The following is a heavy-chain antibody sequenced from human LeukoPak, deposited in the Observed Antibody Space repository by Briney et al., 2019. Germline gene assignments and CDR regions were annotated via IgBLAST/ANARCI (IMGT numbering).Heavy chain of an antibody. CDR1: GYTFTGYY. CDR2: INPNSGGT. CDR3: ARDSGSGNNDY. D-gene: IGHD1-26*01. V-gene: IGHV1-2*06. J-gene: IGHJ4*02. Sequence: AASVKVSCKASGYTFTGYYMHWVRQAPGQGLEWMGRINPNSGGTNYAQKFQGRVTMTRDTSISTAYMELSRLRSEDAAVYYCARDSGSGNNDYWGQGTLVTVSS.